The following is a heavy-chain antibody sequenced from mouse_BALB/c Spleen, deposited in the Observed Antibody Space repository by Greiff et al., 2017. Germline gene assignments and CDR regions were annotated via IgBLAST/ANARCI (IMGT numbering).Heavy chain of an antibody. Sequence: EVQLQESGPGLVKPSQSLSLTCTVTGYSITSDYAWNWIRQFPGNKLEWMGYISYSGSTSYNPSLKSRISITRDTSKNQFFLQLNSVTTEDTATYYCARYGTPDYYAMDYWGQGTSVTVSS. D-gene: IGHD2-1*01. J-gene: IGHJ4*01. CDR2: ISYSGST. CDR1: GYSITSDYA. V-gene: IGHV3-2*02. CDR3: ARYGTPDYYAMDY.